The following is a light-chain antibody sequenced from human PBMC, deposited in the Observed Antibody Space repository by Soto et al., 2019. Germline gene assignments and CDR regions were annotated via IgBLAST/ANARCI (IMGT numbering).Light chain of an antibody. J-gene: IGLJ2*01. CDR3: AAWDDGLNGVI. V-gene: IGLV1-44*01. CDR1: SSNIGSNT. CDR2: TND. Sequence: QSVLTQPPSASGTPGQRVTISCSGSSSNIGSNTVNWYQQLPGTAPKLLIHTNDQRPSGVPDRFSGSKSGTSASLAISGLQSEDEADYYCAAWDDGLNGVIFGGGTKVTVL.